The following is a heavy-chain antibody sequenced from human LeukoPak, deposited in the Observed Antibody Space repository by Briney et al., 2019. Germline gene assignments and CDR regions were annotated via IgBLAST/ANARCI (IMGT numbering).Heavy chain of an antibody. D-gene: IGHD1-26*01. CDR2: ITSSSTYI. Sequence: PGRSLRLSCAASGFTFSRYGMNWVRQAPGKALEWVSSITSSSTYIFYADSVKGRFTISRDNAKNSLYLQMNSLGPEDTAVYYCARDPYSGNYGNYYYYYMDVWGKGTTVTVSS. V-gene: IGHV3-21*01. J-gene: IGHJ6*03. CDR1: GFTFSRYG. CDR3: ARDPYSGNYGNYYYYYMDV.